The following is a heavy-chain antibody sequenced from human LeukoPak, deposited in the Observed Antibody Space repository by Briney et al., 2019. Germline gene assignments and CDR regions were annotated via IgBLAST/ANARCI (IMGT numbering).Heavy chain of an antibody. D-gene: IGHD4-17*01. CDR2: ISWDSTDI. J-gene: IGHJ4*02. CDR1: GFSLDDYA. CDR3: ARYGDPFEF. V-gene: IGHV3-9*01. Sequence: GGSLRLSREVFGFSLDDYAMHWVRHAPGKGLEWASGISWDSTDIAYADSVKGRFTISRDNAKNSLYLQMNSLRPEDTALYYCARYGDPFEFRGQGTLVTVSS.